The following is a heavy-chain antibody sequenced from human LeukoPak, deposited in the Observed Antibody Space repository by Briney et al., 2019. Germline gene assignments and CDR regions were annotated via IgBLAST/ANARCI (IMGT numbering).Heavy chain of an antibody. D-gene: IGHD4-11*01. CDR2: ITTGGDTT. V-gene: IGHV3-23*01. CDR1: GFTFISYA. CDR3: AKDLQNSHYVEVFDY. J-gene: IGHJ4*02. Sequence: PGGSLRLSCAASGFTFISYAMAWVRQAPGKGLERVSAITTGGDTTYYADSVKGRFTISRDNSKNTLYLQMNSLRAEDAAIYYCAKDLQNSHYVEVFDYWGQGTLVTVSS.